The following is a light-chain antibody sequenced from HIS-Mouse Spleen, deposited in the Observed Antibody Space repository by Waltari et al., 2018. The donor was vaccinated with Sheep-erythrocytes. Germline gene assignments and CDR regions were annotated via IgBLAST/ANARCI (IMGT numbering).Light chain of an antibody. CDR2: EGS. J-gene: IGLJ3*02. CDR1: SSDVGSYNL. Sequence: QSALTQPASVSGSPGQSITISCTGTSSDVGSYNLVSWYQQHPGKAPKLMIYEGSKRPSWVSNRFPGSKSGNTASLTSSGLQAEDEADYYCCSYAGSSTPWVFGGGTKLTVL. CDR3: CSYAGSSTPWV. V-gene: IGLV2-23*01.